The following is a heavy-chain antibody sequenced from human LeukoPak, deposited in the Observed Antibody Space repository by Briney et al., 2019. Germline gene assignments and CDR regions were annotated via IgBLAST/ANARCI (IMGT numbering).Heavy chain of an antibody. J-gene: IGHJ6*03. V-gene: IGHV3-30*03. CDR2: ISYDGSNK. D-gene: IGHD4-17*01. CDR3: ARETTTVTSYYYYYMDV. Sequence: PGGSLRLSCAASGFTFSSYGMHWVRQAPGKGLEWVAVISYDGSNKYYADSVKGRFTISRDNSKNTLYLQMNSLRAEDTAVYYCARETTTVTSYYYYYMDVWGKGTTVTVSS. CDR1: GFTFSSYG.